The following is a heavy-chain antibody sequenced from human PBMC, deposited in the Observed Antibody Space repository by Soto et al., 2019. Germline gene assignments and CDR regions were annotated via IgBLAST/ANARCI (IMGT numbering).Heavy chain of an antibody. J-gene: IGHJ5*01. CDR2: TSSSGGAT. Sequence: GGSLRLSCAASGFTFSDYAMTWVRQGPGKGLEWISSTSSSGGATYYADSVKDRFTISRDNSKNTVYLQMNSLKAEDTAVYYCTKGPSRAYSGSSRYSDSWGQGA. D-gene: IGHD6-6*01. CDR3: TKGPSRAYSGSSRYSDS. CDR1: GFTFSDYA. V-gene: IGHV3-23*01.